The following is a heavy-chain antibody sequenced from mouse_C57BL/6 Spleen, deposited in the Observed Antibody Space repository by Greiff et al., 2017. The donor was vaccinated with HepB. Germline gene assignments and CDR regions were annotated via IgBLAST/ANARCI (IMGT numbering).Heavy chain of an antibody. J-gene: IGHJ3*01. CDR1: GYTFTDYE. D-gene: IGHD2-1*01. Sequence: VQLQQSGAELVRPGASVTLSCKASGYTFTDYEMHWVKQTPVHGLEWIGAIDPETGGTSYNQKFKGKAILTADKSSSTAYMELRSLTSEDSAVYYCTRDGSYGNYGTYWGQGTLVTVSA. V-gene: IGHV1-15*01. CDR2: IDPETGGT. CDR3: TRDGSYGNYGTY.